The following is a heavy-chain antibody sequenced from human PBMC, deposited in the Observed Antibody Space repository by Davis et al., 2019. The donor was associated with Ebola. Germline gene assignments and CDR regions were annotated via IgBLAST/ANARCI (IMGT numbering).Heavy chain of an antibody. Sequence: PSETLSLTCTVSGGSISGYYWSWIRQPPGKGLEWIGYIYYSGSTNYNPSLKSRVTISVDTSKNQFSLKLSSVTAADTAVYYCARRSNWNDVGWFDPWGQGTLVTVSS. CDR1: GGSISGYY. CDR2: IYYSGST. D-gene: IGHD1-20*01. CDR3: ARRSNWNDVGWFDP. J-gene: IGHJ5*02. V-gene: IGHV4-59*08.